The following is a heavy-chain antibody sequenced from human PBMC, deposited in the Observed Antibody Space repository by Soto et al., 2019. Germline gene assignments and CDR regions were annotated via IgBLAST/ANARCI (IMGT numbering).Heavy chain of an antibody. Sequence: EVQLVESGGGLVQPGGSLRLSCAASGFTVSSNYMSWVRQAPGKGLEWVSVIYSGGSTYYADSVKGRFTISRHNSKNTLYLQMNSLRAEDTAVYYCARGAGAPSLSFYMDVWGKGTTVTVSS. CDR3: ARGAGAPSLSFYMDV. V-gene: IGHV3-53*04. CDR2: IYSGGST. D-gene: IGHD3-16*02. J-gene: IGHJ6*03. CDR1: GFTVSSNY.